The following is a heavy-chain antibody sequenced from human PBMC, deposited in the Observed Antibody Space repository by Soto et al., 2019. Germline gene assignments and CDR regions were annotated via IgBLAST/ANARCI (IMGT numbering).Heavy chain of an antibody. J-gene: IGHJ3*02. CDR2: ISAYNGNT. CDR3: ARVAQPLTIFGVVAGAFDI. D-gene: IGHD3-3*01. Sequence: GASVKVSCKASGYTFTSYGISWVRQAPGQGLEWMGWISAYNGNTNYAQKLQGRVTMTTDTSTSTAYMELRSLRSDDTAVYYCARVAQPLTIFGVVAGAFDIWGQGTMVTVSS. V-gene: IGHV1-18*01. CDR1: GYTFTSYG.